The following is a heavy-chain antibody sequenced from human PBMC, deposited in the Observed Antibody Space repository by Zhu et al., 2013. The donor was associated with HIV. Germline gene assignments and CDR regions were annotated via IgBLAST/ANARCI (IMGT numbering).Heavy chain of an antibody. V-gene: IGHV4-34*01. J-gene: IGHJ6*03. CDR2: IKHIGSM. Sequence: QVQLHQWGAGLLKPSETLSLTCAVYGGSFSGYFWTWIRQPPGKGLEWIGEIKHIGSMKYNPSLKGRVTMSVDASKNQFXLKMTSVTVADTAVYYCARVGMSVYWDHYYYYMDVWGTGTAVTVSS. CDR3: ARVGMSVYWDHYYYYMDV. CDR1: GGSFSGYF. D-gene: IGHD2-8*01.